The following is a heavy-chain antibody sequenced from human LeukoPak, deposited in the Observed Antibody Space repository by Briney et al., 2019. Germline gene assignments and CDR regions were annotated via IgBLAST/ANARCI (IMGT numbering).Heavy chain of an antibody. D-gene: IGHD1-26*01. J-gene: IGHJ4*02. V-gene: IGHV3-20*04. CDR1: GYTFGDYG. Sequence: GGSLRLSCAASGYTFGDYGMSWVRHVPGKGLEWVSGLNRNGDITGYADFVQGRFTISRDNAKNSLYLQMNSLRAEDTAVYYCARQTISGSSLDYWGQGTLVTVSS. CDR2: LNRNGDIT. CDR3: ARQTISGSSLDY.